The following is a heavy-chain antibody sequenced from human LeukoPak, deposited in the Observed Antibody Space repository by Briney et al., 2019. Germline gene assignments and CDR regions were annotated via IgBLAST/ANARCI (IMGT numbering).Heavy chain of an antibody. CDR2: I. CDR1: GFTFSIYA. Sequence: GGSLRLSCAASGFTFSIYAMSWVRQAPGKGLEWVSSINYADSVKGRFTISRDNAKDSLYLQMNSLRAEDTAVYYCARDNFWEQYYFDYWGQGTLVTVSS. D-gene: IGHD1-26*01. V-gene: IGHV3-21*01. J-gene: IGHJ4*02. CDR3: ARDNFWEQYYFDY.